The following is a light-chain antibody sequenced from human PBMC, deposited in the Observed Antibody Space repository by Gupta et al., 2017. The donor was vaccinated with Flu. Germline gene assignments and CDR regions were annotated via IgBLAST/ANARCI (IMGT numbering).Light chain of an antibody. J-gene: IGKJ5*01. Sequence: EIVLTQSPATLSLSPGERATLSCRASQTVSTYLVWYQHKPGQAPRLLTYDASYRATGIPARFSGSGSGTDFTLTISSREPEDSAIYYCPQRGNWPPLTFGQGTRLEIK. CDR1: QTVSTY. V-gene: IGKV3-11*01. CDR2: DAS. CDR3: PQRGNWPPLT.